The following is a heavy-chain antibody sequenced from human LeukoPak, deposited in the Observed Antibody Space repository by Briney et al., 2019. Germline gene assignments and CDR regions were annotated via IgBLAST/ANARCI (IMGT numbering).Heavy chain of an antibody. D-gene: IGHD3-3*01. J-gene: IGHJ4*02. Sequence: GGSLRLSCAGAGFTFSSYAISWVRQAPGKGLEWVSAITSSGCSTYYGNSGEGRFTISRDNSKSKLYLQMNSLRAEDTAVYYCARDYQRFGVVSIFHYWGQGTLVRVSS. CDR2: ITSSGCST. CDR3: ARDYQRFGVVSIFHY. CDR1: GFTFSSYA. V-gene: IGHV3-23*01.